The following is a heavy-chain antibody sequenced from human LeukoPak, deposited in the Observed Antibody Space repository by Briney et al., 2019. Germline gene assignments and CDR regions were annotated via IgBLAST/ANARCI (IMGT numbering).Heavy chain of an antibody. CDR1: GYTFSSYG. CDR3: ARAMRSGSDY. Sequence: GGSLRHSCAASGYTFSSYGMNWLRQAPGKRLEWVSYISSSSDSIYYADSVKGRFTISRDNAEISLYRQMNSLRDEDTAVSYCARAMRSGSDYWGQGTLVTVSS. CDR2: ISSSSDSI. J-gene: IGHJ4*02. V-gene: IGHV3-48*02. D-gene: IGHD5-12*01.